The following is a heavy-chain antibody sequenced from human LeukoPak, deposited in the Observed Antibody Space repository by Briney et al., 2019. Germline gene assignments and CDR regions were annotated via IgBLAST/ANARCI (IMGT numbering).Heavy chain of an antibody. D-gene: IGHD3-16*02. Sequence: ASVKVSCKASGYTFTSYAMNWVRQAPGQGLEGMGWINTNTGDPTYAQGFTGRFVFSLDTSVSTAYLQISSLKAEDTAVYYCARIQDYVWGSYRLPLDYWGQGTLVTVSS. CDR2: INTNTGDP. V-gene: IGHV7-4-1*02. J-gene: IGHJ4*02. CDR3: ARIQDYVWGSYRLPLDY. CDR1: GYTFTSYA.